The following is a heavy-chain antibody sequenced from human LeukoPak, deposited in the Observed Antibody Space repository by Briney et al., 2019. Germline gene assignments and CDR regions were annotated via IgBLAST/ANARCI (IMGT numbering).Heavy chain of an antibody. Sequence: GSLKPPCAASGITFTNAWMNWVRQAPGKGLEWVGRIRSKIDGGTSDLAASVRGRFTISRDDSENTLYLQMNSLDTEDTAVYYCATAPGYWGLAPLDYWGRGILVTVSS. CDR2: IRSKIDGGTS. D-gene: IGHD7-27*01. CDR1: GITFTNAW. CDR3: ATAPGYWGLAPLDY. J-gene: IGHJ4*02. V-gene: IGHV3-15*01.